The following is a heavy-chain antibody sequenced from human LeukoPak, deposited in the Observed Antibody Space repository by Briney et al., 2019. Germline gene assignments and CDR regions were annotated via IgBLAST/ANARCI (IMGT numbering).Heavy chain of an antibody. Sequence: GGSLRLSCAASGFTFSSYSMNWVRQAPGKGLEWVSYISSSSSTIYYADSVKGRFTISRDNAKNSLYLQMNSLRDEDTAVYYCARVSDPDSGWYYYFGYWGQGTLVTVSS. V-gene: IGHV3-48*02. CDR1: GFTFSSYS. CDR2: ISSSSSTI. CDR3: ARVSDPDSGWYYYFGY. J-gene: IGHJ4*02. D-gene: IGHD6-19*01.